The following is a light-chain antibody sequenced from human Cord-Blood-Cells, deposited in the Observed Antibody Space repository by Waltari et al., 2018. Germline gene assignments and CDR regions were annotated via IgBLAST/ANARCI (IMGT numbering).Light chain of an antibody. Sequence: EIVLTQSPATLSLSPGVRATLSCRASQSVSSYLAWYQQKPGQAPRLLIYDASNRATGIPARFSGSGSGTDFTLTISSLEPEDFAVYYCQQRSNWRTFGGGTKVEIK. J-gene: IGKJ4*01. CDR3: QQRSNWRT. CDR2: DAS. V-gene: IGKV3-11*01. CDR1: QSVSSY.